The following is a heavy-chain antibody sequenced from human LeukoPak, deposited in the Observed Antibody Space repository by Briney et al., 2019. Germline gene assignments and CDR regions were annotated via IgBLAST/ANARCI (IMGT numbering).Heavy chain of an antibody. V-gene: IGHV5-51*01. CDR2: IYPVDSDT. D-gene: IGHD3-10*01. CDR3: ARQGNYYGSGSLWGYFDY. CDR1: GYSFSNYW. Sequence: GESLKISCQGSGYSFSNYWIAWVRQMPGKGLEWMGIIYPVDSDTRYSPSFQGQVTISADKSISTIYLQWTSLRASDAAMYYCARQGNYYGSGSLWGYFDYWGQGTLVTVSS. J-gene: IGHJ4*02.